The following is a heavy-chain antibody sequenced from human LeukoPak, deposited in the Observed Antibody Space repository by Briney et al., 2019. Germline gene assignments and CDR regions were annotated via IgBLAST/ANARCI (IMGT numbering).Heavy chain of an antibody. CDR1: GFTFSSYA. CDR2: ISYDGSNK. CDR3: ARSFPVTTPCDY. Sequence: GGSLRLSCAASGFTFSSYAMHWVRQAPGKGLEWVAVISYDGSNKYYADSVKGRFTISRDNSKNTLYLQMNSLRAEDTAVYYCARSFPVTTPCDYWGQGTLVTVSS. D-gene: IGHD4-17*01. J-gene: IGHJ4*02. V-gene: IGHV3-30-3*01.